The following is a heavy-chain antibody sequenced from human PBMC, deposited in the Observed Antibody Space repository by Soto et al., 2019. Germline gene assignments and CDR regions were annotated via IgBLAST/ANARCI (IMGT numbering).Heavy chain of an antibody. J-gene: IGHJ4*02. CDR3: AKETWQLVFDY. CDR2: ISGSGGST. D-gene: IGHD6-6*01. CDR1: GGTFSSYA. V-gene: IGHV3-23*01. Sequence: ASVKVSCKASGGTFSSYAMSWVRQAPGKGLEWVSAISGSGGSTYYADSVKGRFTISRDNSKNTLYLQMNSLRAEDTAVYYCAKETWQLVFDYWGQGTLVTVSS.